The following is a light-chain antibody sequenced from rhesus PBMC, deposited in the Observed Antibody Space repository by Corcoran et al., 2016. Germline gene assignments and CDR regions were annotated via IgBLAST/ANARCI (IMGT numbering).Light chain of an antibody. CDR3: LQYSSNPLT. V-gene: IGKV1-22*01. Sequence: DIQMTQSPSSLSASVGDTVTITCRASQSISSWLDWYQQKPGKAPKPLIYKASSLQSGVPSRFSGSGSWTDFTLTIRSLQPEDFATYYCLQYSSNPLTFGGGTKVEIK. J-gene: IGKJ4*01. CDR2: KAS. CDR1: QSISSW.